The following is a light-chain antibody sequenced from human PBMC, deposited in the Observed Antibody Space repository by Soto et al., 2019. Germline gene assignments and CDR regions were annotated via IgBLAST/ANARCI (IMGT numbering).Light chain of an antibody. Sequence: QSVLTQPASVSGSPGQSIAISCTGTSSDVGGYNYVSWYQQHPGKAPKLVIYDVSSRPSGVSNRFSGSKSGNTASLTISGLQAEDEADYYCSSCTSSSTLVFGGGTKLTVL. CDR1: SSDVGGYNY. J-gene: IGLJ2*01. CDR2: DVS. CDR3: SSCTSSSTLV. V-gene: IGLV2-14*01.